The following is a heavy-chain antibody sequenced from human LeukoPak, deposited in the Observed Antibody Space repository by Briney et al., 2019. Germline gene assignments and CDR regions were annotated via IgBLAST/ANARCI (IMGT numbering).Heavy chain of an antibody. CDR3: ARGLHWWFFDY. CDR1: GGSISSYY. D-gene: IGHD2-8*02. V-gene: IGHV4-4*07. J-gene: IGHJ4*02. Sequence: SETLSLTCTVAGGSISSYYWSWIRQPAGKGLEWIGSIYYSGSTYYNPSLKSRVTISVDTSKNQFSLKLSSVTAADTAVYYCARGLHWWFFDYWGQGTLVTVSS. CDR2: IYYSGST.